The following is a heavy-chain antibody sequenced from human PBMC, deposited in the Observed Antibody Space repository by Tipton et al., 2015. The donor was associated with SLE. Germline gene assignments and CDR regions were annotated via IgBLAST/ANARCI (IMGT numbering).Heavy chain of an antibody. CDR3: ARVPPGGGIVILDS. J-gene: IGHJ5*02. V-gene: IGHV3-48*03. D-gene: IGHD3-16*02. Sequence: GSLRLSCAASGFSVSNYEMNWVRQAPGKGLEWVSYISRTGTATHYADSVKGRFTISRDNAKNSLYLQMHSLRAEDTAVYYCARVPPGGGIVILDSWGPGTLVTVSS. CDR1: GFSVSNYE. CDR2: ISRTGTAT.